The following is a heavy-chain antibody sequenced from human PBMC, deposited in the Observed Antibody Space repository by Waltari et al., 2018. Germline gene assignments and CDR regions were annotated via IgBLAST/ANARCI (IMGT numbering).Heavy chain of an antibody. CDR1: GGSIRTYY. Sequence: QVQLQESGPGLVEPSETLSLTCTVSGGSIRTYYWSWIRQPPGKGLEYIGYIYYSGSTDYKPSLKSRVTISIDTSKNQFSLKLSSVTAADTAVYYCARWKSTGSMVWFDPWGQGTLVTVSS. CDR2: IYYSGST. CDR3: ARWKSTGSMVWFDP. V-gene: IGHV4-59*01. D-gene: IGHD1-1*01. J-gene: IGHJ5*02.